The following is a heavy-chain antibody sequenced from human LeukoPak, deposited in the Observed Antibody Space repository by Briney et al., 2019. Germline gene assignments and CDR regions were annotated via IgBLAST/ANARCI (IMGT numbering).Heavy chain of an antibody. Sequence: GESLQISCQGSGYIFTSYWIGWVRPVPGKGLEWMGIIYPGDSDTRYSPSFQGQVTISADKSISTAYLQWSSLKASDTAMYYCARLGGYCSSTSCSYYYYYYMDVWGKGTTVTVSS. D-gene: IGHD2-2*01. CDR1: GYIFTSYW. CDR2: IYPGDSDT. J-gene: IGHJ6*03. V-gene: IGHV5-51*01. CDR3: ARLGGYCSSTSCSYYYYYYMDV.